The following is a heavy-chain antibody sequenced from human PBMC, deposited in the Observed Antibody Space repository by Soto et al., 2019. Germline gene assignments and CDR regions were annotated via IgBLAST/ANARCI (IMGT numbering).Heavy chain of an antibody. CDR2: ISAYNGNT. J-gene: IGHJ4*02. D-gene: IGHD1-26*01. CDR3: ESGGWDASHDS. Sequence: QVQLVQSGAEVKKPGASVKVSCKTSGYTFTSYGISWVRQAPGQGLEWMGWISAYNGNTNYAQKLQGRVTMTTDTSTSTANMELRSMSSDDTAVYYYESGGWDASHDSWGQGTLVTVSS. V-gene: IGHV1-18*01. CDR1: GYTFTSYG.